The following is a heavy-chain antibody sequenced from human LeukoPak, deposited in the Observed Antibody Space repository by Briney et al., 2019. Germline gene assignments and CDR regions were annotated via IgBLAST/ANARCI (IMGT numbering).Heavy chain of an antibody. CDR1: GFTFRTSG. J-gene: IGHJ4*02. CDR3: AKDHAGSGRAFEY. D-gene: IGHD3-10*01. Sequence: QPGTSLRLSCATSGFTFRTSGAHWVRQAPGKGLEWVALMSSDGINTYYADSVKGRFTVSRDSSKDILYLQMNSLRADDTAIYYCAKDHAGSGRAFEYWGQGTLVTVSS. V-gene: IGHV3-30*04. CDR2: MSSDGINT.